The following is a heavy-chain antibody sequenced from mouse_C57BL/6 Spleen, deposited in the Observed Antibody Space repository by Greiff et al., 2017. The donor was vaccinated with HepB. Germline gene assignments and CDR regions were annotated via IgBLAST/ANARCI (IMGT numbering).Heavy chain of an antibody. V-gene: IGHV3-6*01. CDR1: GYSITSGYY. CDR3: ARAPSYYYGSSFYAMDY. CDR2: ISYDGSN. D-gene: IGHD1-1*01. J-gene: IGHJ4*01. Sequence: EVQLQQSGPGLVKPSQSLSLTCSVTGYSITSGYYWNWIRQFPGNKLEWMGYISYDGSNNYNPSLKNRNTITRDTSKNQFFLKLNSVTTEDTATYYCARAPSYYYGSSFYAMDYWGQGTSVTVSS.